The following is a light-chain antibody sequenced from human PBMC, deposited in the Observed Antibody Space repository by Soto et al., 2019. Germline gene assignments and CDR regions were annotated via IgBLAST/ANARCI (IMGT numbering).Light chain of an antibody. CDR3: QQYGSSAWT. CDR1: QSVSSSY. CDR2: GAS. V-gene: IGKV3-20*01. Sequence: EIVLTQSPGTLSLSPGERATLSCRASQSVSSSYLAWYQQKPGQAPRLLIYGASSRDTGIRDRFSGSGSGTDFTLTISRLEPEDFAVYYCQQYGSSAWTFGQGTQVDIK. J-gene: IGKJ1*01.